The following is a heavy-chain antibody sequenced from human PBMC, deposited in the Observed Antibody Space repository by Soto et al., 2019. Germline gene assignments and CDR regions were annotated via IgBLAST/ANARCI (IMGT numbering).Heavy chain of an antibody. CDR1: GFTFRSYG. J-gene: IGHJ6*02. CDR2: IWYDGSNK. CDR3: ARRETGYYYYGMDV. V-gene: IGHV3-33*01. Sequence: GGSLILSCAASGFTFRSYGMHWVRQAPGKGLEWVAVIWYDGSNKYYADSVKGRFTISRDNSKNTLYLQMNSLRAEDTAVYYCARRETGYYYYGMDVWGQGTTVTVSS. D-gene: IGHD1-26*01.